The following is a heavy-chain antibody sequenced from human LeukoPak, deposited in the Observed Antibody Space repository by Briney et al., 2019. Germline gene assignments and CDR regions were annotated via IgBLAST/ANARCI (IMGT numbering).Heavy chain of an antibody. CDR3: ARAGYSSSWYWGAFDI. D-gene: IGHD6-13*01. Sequence: PSETLSLTCTVSGGSISSYYWSWIRQPAGKGLEWIARIYTSGSTNYNPSLKSRVTISVDKSKNQFSLKLSSVTAADTAVYYCARAGYSSSWYWGAFDIWGQGTMVTVSS. CDR2: IYTSGST. J-gene: IGHJ3*02. CDR1: GGSISSYY. V-gene: IGHV4-4*07.